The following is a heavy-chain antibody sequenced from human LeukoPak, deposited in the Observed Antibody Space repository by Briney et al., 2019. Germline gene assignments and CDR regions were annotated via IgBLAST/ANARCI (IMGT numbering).Heavy chain of an antibody. J-gene: IGHJ5*02. CDR1: GGTFSSYA. Sequence: GASVKVSCKASGGTFSSYAISWVRQAPGQGLEWMGWISAYNGNTNYAQKLQGRVTMTTDTSTSTAYMELRSLRSDNTAVYYCARDSYYGSELANWFDPWGQGTLVTVSS. CDR3: ARDSYYGSELANWFDP. V-gene: IGHV1-18*01. D-gene: IGHD3-10*01. CDR2: ISAYNGNT.